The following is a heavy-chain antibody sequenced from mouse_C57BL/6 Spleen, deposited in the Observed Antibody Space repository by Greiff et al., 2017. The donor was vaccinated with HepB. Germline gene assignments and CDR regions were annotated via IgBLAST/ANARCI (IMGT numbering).Heavy chain of an antibody. Sequence: VQLQESGAELARPGASVKLSCKASGYTFTSYGISWVKQRTGQGLEWIGEIYPRSGNTYYNEKFKGKATLTADKSSSTAYMELRSLTSEDSAVYFCARRFYYYGSSYWYFDVWGTGTTVTVSS. D-gene: IGHD1-1*01. CDR3: ARRFYYYGSSYWYFDV. CDR2: IYPRSGNT. CDR1: GYTFTSYG. V-gene: IGHV1-81*01. J-gene: IGHJ1*03.